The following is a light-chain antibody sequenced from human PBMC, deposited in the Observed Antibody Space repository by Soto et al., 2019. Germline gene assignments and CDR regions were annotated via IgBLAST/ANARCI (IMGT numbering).Light chain of an antibody. J-gene: IGKJ4*01. CDR2: AAS. V-gene: IGKV1-39*01. CDR1: QSIRSY. CDR3: QQTSSTPT. Sequence: DIQLTQSPSSLSASVGDRVTITCRASQSIRSYLNWYQQKPGKAPKLLIYAASSLQTGVSSRFSGSGSATDFTLTISNLQPGDFATYYCQQTSSTPTFGGGTKVEIK.